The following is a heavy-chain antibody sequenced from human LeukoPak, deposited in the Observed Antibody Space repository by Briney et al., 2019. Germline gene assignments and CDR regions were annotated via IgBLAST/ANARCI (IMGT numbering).Heavy chain of an antibody. CDR3: ASTTAGDYYYYMDV. Sequence: SETLSPTCTVSGGSISSYYWSWIRQPAGKGLEWIGRIYTSGSTNYNPSLKSRVTISVDTSKNQFSLKLSSVTAADTAVYYCASTTAGDYYYYMDVWGKGTTVTISS. J-gene: IGHJ6*03. D-gene: IGHD1-14*01. CDR2: IYTSGST. V-gene: IGHV4-4*07. CDR1: GGSISSYY.